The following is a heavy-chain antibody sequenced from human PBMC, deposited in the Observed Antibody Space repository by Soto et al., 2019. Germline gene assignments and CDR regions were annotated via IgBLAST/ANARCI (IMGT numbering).Heavy chain of an antibody. V-gene: IGHV1-69*02. Sequence: GASVKVSCKASGGTFSSYTISWVRQAPGQGLEWMGRIIPILGIANYAQKFQGRVTITADKSTSTAYMELSSLRSEDTAVYYCAVAVAGTGPPYYYGMDVWGQGTTVTVSS. CDR2: IIPILGIA. J-gene: IGHJ6*02. CDR3: AVAVAGTGPPYYYGMDV. D-gene: IGHD6-19*01. CDR1: GGTFSSYT.